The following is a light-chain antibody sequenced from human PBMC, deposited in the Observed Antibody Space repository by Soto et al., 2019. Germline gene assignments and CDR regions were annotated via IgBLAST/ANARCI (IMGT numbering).Light chain of an antibody. CDR1: QSVSSSY. Sequence: EIVLTHSPGTLSLSPGERATLSCSASQSVSSSYLAWYQQKPGQAPRLLIYGASTRATGIPARFSGSGSGTEFTLTISSLQSEDFAVYFCQQYNIWPQTFGQGTKVDIK. CDR3: QQYNIWPQT. CDR2: GAS. V-gene: IGKV3-15*01. J-gene: IGKJ1*01.